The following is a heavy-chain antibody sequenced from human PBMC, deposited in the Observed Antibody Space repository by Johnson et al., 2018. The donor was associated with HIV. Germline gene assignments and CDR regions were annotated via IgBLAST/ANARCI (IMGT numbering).Heavy chain of an antibody. V-gene: IGHV3-30*02. J-gene: IGHJ3*01. CDR1: GFTFSNYG. D-gene: IGHD3-22*01. CDR3: AKGHSSGYPKDSFDL. Sequence: QVQLVESGGGVVQPGGSLRLSCAASGFTFSNYGMHWVRQAPGKGLEWVAFIRYDGDITYYVDSVKGRFTISRDNSKNTRYLQMNRLRTEDTAMYYCAKGHSSGYPKDSFDLWGRGTIVTVAS. CDR2: IRYDGDIT.